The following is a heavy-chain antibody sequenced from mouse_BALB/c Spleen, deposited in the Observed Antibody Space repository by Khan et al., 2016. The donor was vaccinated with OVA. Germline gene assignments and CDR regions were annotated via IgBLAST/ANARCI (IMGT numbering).Heavy chain of an antibody. CDR3: ARSNGNYWFAY. V-gene: IGHV9-1*02. CDR2: INNYTGEP. Sequence: QIQLVQSGPELKKPGETVKISCKASGYTFTNYGMNWVKQAPGKGLQWMGWINNYTGEPTSADDFKGRFVFSLETSASTAYLQINNLKNEDRATYFCARSNGNYWFAYWGQGTLVTVSA. CDR1: GYTFTNYG. D-gene: IGHD2-1*01. J-gene: IGHJ3*01.